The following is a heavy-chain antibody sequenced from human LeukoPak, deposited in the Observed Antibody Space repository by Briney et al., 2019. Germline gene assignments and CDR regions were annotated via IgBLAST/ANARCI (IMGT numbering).Heavy chain of an antibody. CDR3: ARDFRAYCGGDCPNWFDP. CDR1: GFTFSSYG. V-gene: IGHV3-33*01. CDR2: IWYDGSNK. Sequence: GGSLRLSCAASGFTFSSYGMHWVRQAPGKGLEWVAVIWYDGSNKYYADSVKGRFTISRDNSKNTLYLQMNSLRAEDTAVYYCARDFRAYCGGDCPNWFDPWGQGTLVTVSS. J-gene: IGHJ5*02. D-gene: IGHD2-21*01.